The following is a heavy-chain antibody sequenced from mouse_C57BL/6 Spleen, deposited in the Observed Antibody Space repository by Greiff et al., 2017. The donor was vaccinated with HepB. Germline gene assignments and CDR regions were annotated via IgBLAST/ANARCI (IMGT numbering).Heavy chain of an antibody. Sequence: EVQVVESGPGLVKPSQSLSLTCSVTGYSITSGYYWNWIRQFPGNKLEWMGYISYDGSNNYNPSLKNRISITRDTSKNQFFLKLNSVTTEDTATYYCARDREYAMDYWGQGTSVTVSS. V-gene: IGHV3-6*01. CDR3: ARDREYAMDY. CDR1: GYSITSGYY. J-gene: IGHJ4*01. CDR2: ISYDGSN.